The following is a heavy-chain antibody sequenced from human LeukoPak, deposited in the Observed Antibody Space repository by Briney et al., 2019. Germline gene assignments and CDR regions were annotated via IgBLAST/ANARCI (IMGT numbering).Heavy chain of an antibody. J-gene: IGHJ6*02. CDR1: GYTFTGYY. Sequence: ASVKVSCKASGYTFTGYYMHWVRQAPGQGLEWMGWINPNSGGTNYAQKFQGRVTMTRDTSISTAYMELSRLRSDDTAVYYCARDSRAVAYYGMDVCGQGTTVTVSS. V-gene: IGHV1-2*02. D-gene: IGHD6-19*01. CDR2: INPNSGGT. CDR3: ARDSRAVAYYGMDV.